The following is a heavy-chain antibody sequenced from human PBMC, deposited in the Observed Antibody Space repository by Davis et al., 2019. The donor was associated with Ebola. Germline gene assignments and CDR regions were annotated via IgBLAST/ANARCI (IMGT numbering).Heavy chain of an antibody. D-gene: IGHD2-2*01. J-gene: IGHJ6*02. CDR2: IIPIFGTA. CDR3: ARDKDIVVVPAAKDGKYYYYGMDV. V-gene: IGHV1-69*06. Sequence: SVKVSCKASGGTFSSYAISWVRQAPGQGLEWMGGIIPIFGTANYAQRFQGRVTITADKSTSTAYMELSSLRSEDTAVYYCARDKDIVVVPAAKDGKYYYYGMDVWGQGTTVTVSS. CDR1: GGTFSSYA.